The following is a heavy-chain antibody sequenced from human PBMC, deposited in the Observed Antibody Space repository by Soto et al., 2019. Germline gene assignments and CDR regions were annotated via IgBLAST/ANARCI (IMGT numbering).Heavy chain of an antibody. Sequence: SLRLSWAASGFTFTRYWMHWVRQALGKGMVWVSRFNSDGSSTTYADAVKGRFTISRDNAKDTVHLQMDSLRDEDTAVYYCAXSDGEYRLSYMDVWGKGTTVTVSS. CDR3: AXSDGEYRLSYMDV. CDR1: GFTFTRYW. J-gene: IGHJ6*03. CDR2: FNSDGSST. V-gene: IGHV3-74*01. D-gene: IGHD3-10*01.